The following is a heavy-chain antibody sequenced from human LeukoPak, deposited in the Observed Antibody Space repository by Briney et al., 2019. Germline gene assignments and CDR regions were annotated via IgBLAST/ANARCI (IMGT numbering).Heavy chain of an antibody. V-gene: IGHV1-46*01. Sequence: ASVKVSCKASGYTFTSYYMHWVRQAPGQGLEWMGIINPSGGSTSYAQKFQGRVTMTRDMSTSTVYMELSRLRSDDTAVYYCARDGRKLRYFDWLPRNDAFDIWGQGTMVTVSS. D-gene: IGHD3-9*01. J-gene: IGHJ3*02. CDR1: GYTFTSYY. CDR3: ARDGRKLRYFDWLPRNDAFDI. CDR2: INPSGGST.